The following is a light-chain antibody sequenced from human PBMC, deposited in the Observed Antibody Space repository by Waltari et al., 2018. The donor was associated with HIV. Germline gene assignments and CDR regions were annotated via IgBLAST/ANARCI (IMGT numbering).Light chain of an antibody. V-gene: IGKV1-5*03. CDR3: QQYSNYLWT. Sequence: DIQMTQSPSALSASVGDTVTITCLANRNITVWLAWHQQRPGKGPKLLIYKASRLDSGVPSRFSGSGSETNFTLTISGLQPDDFATYYCQQYSNYLWTFGQGTKVEVK. J-gene: IGKJ1*01. CDR1: RNITVW. CDR2: KAS.